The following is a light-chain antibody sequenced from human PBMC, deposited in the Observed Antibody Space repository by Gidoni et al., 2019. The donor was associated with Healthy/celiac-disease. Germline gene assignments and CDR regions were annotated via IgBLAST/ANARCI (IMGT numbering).Light chain of an antibody. CDR2: CAS. Sequence: EIVMTPSPATLSVSPGERATLSCRASQSVSSNLAWYQQKPGQAPKLLIYCASTRATGIPARFSGSGSGTEFTLTISSLQSEDFAVYYCQQYNNWPRTFGQGTKVEIK. J-gene: IGKJ1*01. CDR3: QQYNNWPRT. CDR1: QSVSSN. V-gene: IGKV3-15*01.